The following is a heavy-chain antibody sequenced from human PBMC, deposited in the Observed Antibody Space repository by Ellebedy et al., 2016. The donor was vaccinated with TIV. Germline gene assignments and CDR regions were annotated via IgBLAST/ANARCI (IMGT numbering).Heavy chain of an antibody. CDR3: VRYVAAFDI. Sequence: GGSLRLSCAASGFTVSSNYMSWVRQAPGKGLEWVSVIYSGGSTYYADSVKGRFTISRDNAKKSLYLQMNSLRAEDTAVYYCVRYVAAFDIWGQGTMVTVSS. J-gene: IGHJ3*02. CDR2: IYSGGST. V-gene: IGHV3-66*01. D-gene: IGHD3-16*01. CDR1: GFTVSSNY.